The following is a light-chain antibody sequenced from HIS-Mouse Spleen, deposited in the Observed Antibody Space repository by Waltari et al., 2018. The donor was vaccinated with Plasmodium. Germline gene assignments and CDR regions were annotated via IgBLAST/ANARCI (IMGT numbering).Light chain of an antibody. J-gene: IGLJ3*02. CDR1: PLPKKY. CDR3: YSTDSSGNHRV. V-gene: IGLV3-10*01. CDR2: EDS. Sequence: SYELPQPPSVSVSPGQTARITCSGDPLPKKYAYWYQQKSGPAPVLVIYEDSKRPSGIPERFSGSSSGTMATLTISGAQVEDEADYYCYSTDSSGNHRVFGGGTKLTVL.